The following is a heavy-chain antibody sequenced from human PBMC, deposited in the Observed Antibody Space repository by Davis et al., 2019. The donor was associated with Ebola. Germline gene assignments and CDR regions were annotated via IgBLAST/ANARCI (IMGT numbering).Heavy chain of an antibody. Sequence: SETLSLTCTVSGGSTSSYYWSWIRKPPGKGREWIGEINHSGSTNYNPSLKSRVTISVDTSKNQFSLKLSSVTAADTAVYYCARGGDSSSWYYYYGMDVWGQGTTVTVSS. D-gene: IGHD6-13*01. V-gene: IGHV4-34*01. CDR1: GGSTSSYY. J-gene: IGHJ6*02. CDR2: INHSGST. CDR3: ARGGDSSSWYYYYGMDV.